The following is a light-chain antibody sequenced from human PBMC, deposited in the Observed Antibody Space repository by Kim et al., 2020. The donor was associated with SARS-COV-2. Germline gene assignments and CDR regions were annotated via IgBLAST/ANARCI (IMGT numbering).Light chain of an antibody. CDR2: DVT. CDR1: SRDIGRYTC. J-gene: IGLJ1*01. CDR3: SSYTSSDTRV. Sequence: GTSITVSCTGTSRDIGRYTCVSWYQQHPGKAPKLVIYDVTSRPAGVSNRFSASKSGNTASLTISGLQAEDEADYYCSSYTSSDTRVFGTGTKVTVL. V-gene: IGLV2-14*03.